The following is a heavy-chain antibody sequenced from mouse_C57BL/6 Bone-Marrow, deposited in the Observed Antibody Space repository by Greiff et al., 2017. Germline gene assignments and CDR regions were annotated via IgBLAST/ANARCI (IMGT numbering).Heavy chain of an antibody. V-gene: IGHV14-4*01. CDR2: IDPENCDT. Sequence: VQLQQSGAELVRPGASVKLSCTASGFNIKDDYMHWVKQRPEQGLEWIGWIDPENCDTEYASKFQGKATITADTSSNTAYLQLSSLTSEDTAVYYCTTWGGSSLGYAMDYWGQGTSVTVSS. CDR3: TTWGGSSLGYAMDY. J-gene: IGHJ4*01. CDR1: GFNIKDDY. D-gene: IGHD1-1*01.